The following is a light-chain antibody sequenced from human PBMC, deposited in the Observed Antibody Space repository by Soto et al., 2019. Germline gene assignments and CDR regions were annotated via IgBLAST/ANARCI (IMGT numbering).Light chain of an antibody. J-gene: IGKJ1*01. CDR2: GAA. V-gene: IGKV1-17*01. CDR1: QGIRKD. Sequence: DIQMTQSPSSLSASVGDTVIITCRASQGIRKDLGWYQQKVGEAPRRLIFGAAALQSGVPPRFSGSGSGTDFTLTISSLHPEDFATYYCLQYNSYPRTFGQGTKV. CDR3: LQYNSYPRT.